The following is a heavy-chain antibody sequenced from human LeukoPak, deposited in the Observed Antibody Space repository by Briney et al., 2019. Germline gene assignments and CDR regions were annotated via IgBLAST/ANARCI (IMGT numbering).Heavy chain of an antibody. CDR1: GFTFSSYS. J-gene: IGHJ5*02. CDR3: AKGRLWFGESLQDNWFDP. V-gene: IGHV3-7*03. Sequence: GGSLRLSCAASGFTFSSYSMNWVRQAPGKGLEWVANIKEDGGEKYSVDSVKGRFTISRDNAMNSLYLEMNSLRAEDTAVYYCAKGRLWFGESLQDNWFDPWGQGTLVTVSS. D-gene: IGHD3-10*01. CDR2: IKEDGGEK.